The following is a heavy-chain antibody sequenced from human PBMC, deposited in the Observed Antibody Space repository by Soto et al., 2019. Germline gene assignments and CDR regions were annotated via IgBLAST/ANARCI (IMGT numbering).Heavy chain of an antibody. D-gene: IGHD1-1*01. CDR2: ISAHNGNT. V-gene: IGHV1-18*01. Sequence: QVHLVQSGAEVKKPGASVKVYCKASGYTFTSYGITWARQAPGQGLEWMGWISAHNGNTDYAQKLQGRVIVTRDTSTSTAYMELRSLRSDDTAVYYCARGRYGDYWGQGALVTVSS. J-gene: IGHJ4*02. CDR1: GYTFTSYG. CDR3: ARGRYGDY.